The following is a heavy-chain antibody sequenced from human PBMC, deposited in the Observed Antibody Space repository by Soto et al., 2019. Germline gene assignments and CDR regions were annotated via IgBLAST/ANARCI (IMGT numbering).Heavy chain of an antibody. J-gene: IGHJ6*02. CDR3: SADHPHTAIGWPV. V-gene: IGHV1-58*02. CDR2: IVVASGRT. Sequence: SVKVSCKASGFDFGSFGIQFLRQTRGRGLEWIGWIVVASGRTNYARQFQGGVAFSRDMSSTTAYMDLYDLKSDDTAVYFCSADHPHTAIGWPVWGQGTTVTVSS. CDR1: GFDFGSFG.